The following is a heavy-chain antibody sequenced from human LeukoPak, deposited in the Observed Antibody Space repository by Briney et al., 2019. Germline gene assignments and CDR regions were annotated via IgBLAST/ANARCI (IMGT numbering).Heavy chain of an antibody. CDR3: ATSDYVWGSYRPDY. CDR1: GSTVSTNY. V-gene: IGHV3-66*01. J-gene: IGHJ4*02. Sequence: RGSLRLSCAASGSTVSTNYMSWVRQAPGKGLEWVSVIRSDGSTYYVDSVKGRFIISRDNSKNTLYLQMNSLRAEDTAVYYCATSDYVWGSYRPDYWGQGTLVTVSS. D-gene: IGHD3-16*02. CDR2: IRSDGST.